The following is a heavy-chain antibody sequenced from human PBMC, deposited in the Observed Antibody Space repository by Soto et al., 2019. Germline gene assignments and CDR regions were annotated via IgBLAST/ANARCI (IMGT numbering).Heavy chain of an antibody. CDR1: GGTFSSYA. D-gene: IGHD6-13*01. Sequence: GDSVKVSCKASGGTFSSYAISWVRQAPGQGLEWMGGIIPIFGTANYAQKFQGRVTITADESTSTAYMELSSLRSEDTAVYYCAREVLVAADGNDAFDIWGQGTMVTVSS. CDR2: IIPIFGTA. V-gene: IGHV1-69*13. CDR3: AREVLVAADGNDAFDI. J-gene: IGHJ3*02.